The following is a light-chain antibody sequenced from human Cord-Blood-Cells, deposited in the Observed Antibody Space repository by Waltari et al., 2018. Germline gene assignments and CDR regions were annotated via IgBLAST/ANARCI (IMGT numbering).Light chain of an antibody. CDR2: AAS. V-gene: IGKV1-9*01. Sequence: DIQLTQSPSFLSAPVGDRVTITCRASQGISSYLALYQQKPGKAPKLLFYAASTLQSGVPSRFSGRGSGTEFTRTSSSLQPEEFATYYCQQLNSYPPLTFGGGTKVEIK. CDR1: QGISSY. CDR3: QQLNSYPPLT. J-gene: IGKJ4*01.